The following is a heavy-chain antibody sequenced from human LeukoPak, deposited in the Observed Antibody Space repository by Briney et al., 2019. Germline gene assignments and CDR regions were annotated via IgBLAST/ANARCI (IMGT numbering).Heavy chain of an antibody. V-gene: IGHV4-39*07. CDR1: GGSISSSSYY. CDR2: IYYSGST. J-gene: IGHJ4*02. Sequence: SSETLSLTCTVSGGSISSSSYYWGWIRQPPGKGLEWIGSIYYSGSTYYNPSLKSRVTISVDTSKNQFSLKLSSVTAADTAVYYCARYCSSTSCYGFDYWGQGTLVTVSS. D-gene: IGHD2-2*01. CDR3: ARYCSSTSCYGFDY.